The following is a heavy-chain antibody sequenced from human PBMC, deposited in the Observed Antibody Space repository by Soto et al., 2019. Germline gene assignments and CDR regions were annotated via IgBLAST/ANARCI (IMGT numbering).Heavy chain of an antibody. D-gene: IGHD2-15*01. CDR2: IYYSGGT. Sequence: PSETLSLTCTVSGGSISSGGYYWSWIRQHPGKGLEWIGYIYYSGGTYYNPSLKSRVTISVDTSKNQFSLKLSSVTAADTAVYYCARGSWSVAAEDYGMDVWGQGTTVTVSS. V-gene: IGHV4-31*03. CDR3: ARGSWSVAAEDYGMDV. CDR1: GGSISSGGYY. J-gene: IGHJ6*02.